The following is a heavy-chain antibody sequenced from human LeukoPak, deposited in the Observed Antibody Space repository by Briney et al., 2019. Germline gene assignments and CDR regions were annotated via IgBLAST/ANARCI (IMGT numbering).Heavy chain of an antibody. CDR1: GFTVTSYY. J-gene: IGHJ1*01. CDR2: ISSSSSYI. Sequence: GGSLRLSCAASGFTVTSYYMSWVRQAPGKGLEWVSSISSSSSYIYYADSVKGRFTISRDNAKNSLYLQMNSLRAEDTAVYYCARDGSFTPLSRYFQHWGQGTLVTVSS. CDR3: ARDGSFTPLSRYFQH. V-gene: IGHV3-21*01. D-gene: IGHD2-15*01.